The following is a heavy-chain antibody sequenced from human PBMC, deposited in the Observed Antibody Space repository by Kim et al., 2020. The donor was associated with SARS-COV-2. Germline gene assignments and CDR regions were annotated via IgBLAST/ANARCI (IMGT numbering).Heavy chain of an antibody. D-gene: IGHD2-21*01. Sequence: GGSLRLSCVASGFTLSDYAMSWVRQAPGKGLEWVSAIRKSGNPTYYADSVKGRFTVSRDNSKNTLYLEMSSLRAEDTAVYHCAKGSGDTGYFFDSWGQGTLVTVSS. J-gene: IGHJ4*02. CDR1: GFTLSDYA. CDR2: IRKSGNPT. V-gene: IGHV3-23*01. CDR3: AKGSGDTGYFFDS.